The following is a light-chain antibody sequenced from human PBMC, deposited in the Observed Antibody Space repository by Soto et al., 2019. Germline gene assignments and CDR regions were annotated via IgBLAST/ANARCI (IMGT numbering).Light chain of an antibody. CDR3: MQALQTLLIT. J-gene: IGKJ5*01. Sequence: ILMTQSPLSLPVTPGEPASIPRRSSQSLLHSNGYNYLDWYLQKPGQSPQLLIYLGSNRASGVPDRFSGSGSGTDFTLKISRVEAEDVGVYYCMQALQTLLITFGQRTRLEI. CDR1: QSLLHSNGYNY. V-gene: IGKV2-28*01. CDR2: LGS.